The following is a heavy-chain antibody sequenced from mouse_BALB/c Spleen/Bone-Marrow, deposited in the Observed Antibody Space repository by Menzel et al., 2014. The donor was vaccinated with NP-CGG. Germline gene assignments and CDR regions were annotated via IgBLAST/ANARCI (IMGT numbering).Heavy chain of an antibody. CDR2: IDPYYGGT. D-gene: IGHD1-1*01. Sequence: EVKLMESGPELEKPGASVKISCKASGYSFTGYNMNWVKQSNGKSLEWIGDIDPYYGGTSYNQKLKDKATLTVDKSSSTAYMQLKSLTAEDSAVYYCAISVYLRAMDYWGQGTSVTVSS. J-gene: IGHJ4*01. CDR1: GYSFTGYN. CDR3: AISVYLRAMDY. V-gene: IGHV1-39*01.